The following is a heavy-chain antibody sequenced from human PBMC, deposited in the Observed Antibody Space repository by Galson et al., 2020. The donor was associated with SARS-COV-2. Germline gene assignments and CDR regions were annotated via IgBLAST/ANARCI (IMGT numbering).Heavy chain of an antibody. CDR2: ITGGDFRT. D-gene: IGHD2-15*01. Sequence: GGSLRLSCAASGFTFSTYAMTWVRQAPGKGLEWVSSITGGDFRTYYADSVKGRFTISRDNSKNTVYLQMTSLRAEDTAMYFCAKDRRVAAVAVGDWGQGTLVTVSS. CDR3: AKDRRVAAVAVGD. J-gene: IGHJ4*02. V-gene: IGHV3-23*01. CDR1: GFTFSTYA.